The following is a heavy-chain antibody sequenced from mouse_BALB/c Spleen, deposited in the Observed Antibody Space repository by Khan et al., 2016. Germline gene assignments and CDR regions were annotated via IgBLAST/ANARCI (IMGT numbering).Heavy chain of an antibody. J-gene: IGHJ2*01. CDR2: INPSTGYT. V-gene: IGHV1-7*01. Sequence: QVQLQQSGAELAKTGASVKMSCKAAGYTFTSYWMHWVKQRPGQGLEWIGYINPSTGYTEYNQKFKDKATLTADKSSSTAYMQLSSLTSEDSAVYYCAIYGSSYGYWGQGTTLTVSS. CDR1: GYTFTSYW. D-gene: IGHD1-1*01. CDR3: AIYGSSYGY.